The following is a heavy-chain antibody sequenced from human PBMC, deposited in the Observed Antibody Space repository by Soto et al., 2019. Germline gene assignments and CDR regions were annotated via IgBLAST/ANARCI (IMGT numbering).Heavy chain of an antibody. D-gene: IGHD5-18*01. CDR3: VRGSTAMVVNFDY. CDR1: GGTFSSYA. V-gene: IGHV1-69*13. Sequence: ASVKVSCKASGGTFSSYAISWVRQAPGQGLEWMGGIIPIFGTANYAQKFQGRVTITADESTSTAYMELSSLRSEDTAVYYCVRGSTAMVVNFDYWGQGTLVTVSS. J-gene: IGHJ4*02. CDR2: IIPIFGTA.